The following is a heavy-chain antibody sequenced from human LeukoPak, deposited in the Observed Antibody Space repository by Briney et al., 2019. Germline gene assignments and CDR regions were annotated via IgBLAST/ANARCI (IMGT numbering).Heavy chain of an antibody. CDR3: ARRVLTGSDWFDP. Sequence: SGESLQISSKGVGYDFTNNWIGWVRQMPGKGLEWMGIVYPPDSDVRYSPSFQGQVTISVDKSISTAYLQWNSLKAADTAIYYCARRVLTGSDWFDPWGQGTLVTVTS. J-gene: IGHJ5*02. CDR1: GYDFTNNW. D-gene: IGHD3-9*01. V-gene: IGHV5-51*01. CDR2: VYPPDSDV.